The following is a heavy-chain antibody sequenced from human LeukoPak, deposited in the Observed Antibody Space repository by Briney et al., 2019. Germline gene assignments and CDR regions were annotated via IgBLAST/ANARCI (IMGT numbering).Heavy chain of an antibody. Sequence: SETPSLTCTVSGGSISSYYWSWIRQPPGKGLEWIGYIYYSGSTNYNPSLKSRVTISVDASKNQFSLKLSSVTAADTAVYYCASYSTYYYDSSGLGAFDIWGQGTMVTVSS. V-gene: IGHV4-59*08. D-gene: IGHD3-22*01. J-gene: IGHJ3*02. CDR2: IYYSGST. CDR3: ASYSTYYYDSSGLGAFDI. CDR1: GGSISSYY.